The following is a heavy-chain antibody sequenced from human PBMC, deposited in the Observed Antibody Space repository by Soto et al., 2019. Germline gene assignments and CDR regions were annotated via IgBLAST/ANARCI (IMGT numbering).Heavy chain of an antibody. J-gene: IGHJ4*02. CDR2: ISVYNGNT. Sequence: QVQLVQSGAEVKKPGASVKVSCKASDYTFTSYGIIWVRQAPGQGLEWIGWISVYNGNTNYAQKFRGRVTMTTDISTTTAYMEMRSLRSDDTAGYYCARSGSSWNLREFDYWGQGTLVTVSS. D-gene: IGHD6-13*01. CDR1: DYTFTSYG. V-gene: IGHV1-18*01. CDR3: ARSGSSWNLREFDY.